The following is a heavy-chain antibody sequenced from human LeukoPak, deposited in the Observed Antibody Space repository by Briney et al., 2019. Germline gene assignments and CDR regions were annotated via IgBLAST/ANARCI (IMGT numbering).Heavy chain of an antibody. CDR2: NKSKTDGGTT. CDR3: TTVLGIDP. CDR1: GFTFSNAW. D-gene: IGHD2-15*01. Sequence: KPGGSLRLSCAASGFTFSNAWMSWVRKAPGKGLEWVGRNKSKTDGGTTDYAAPVKGRFTISRDDSKNTLYLQMSSLKTEDTAVYYCTTVLGIDPWGQGTLVTVSS. V-gene: IGHV3-15*01. J-gene: IGHJ5*02.